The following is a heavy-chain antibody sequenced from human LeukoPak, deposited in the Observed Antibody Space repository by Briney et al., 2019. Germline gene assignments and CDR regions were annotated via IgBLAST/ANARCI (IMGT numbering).Heavy chain of an antibody. Sequence: SETLSLTCAVSGGSISSYYWSWIRQPPGKGLEWIGYIYYSGSTNYNPSLKSRVTISVDTSKNQFSLKLSSVTAADTAVYYCARGKQQLPNWFDPWGQGTLVTVSS. CDR2: IYYSGST. CDR1: GGSISSYY. V-gene: IGHV4-59*01. CDR3: ARGKQQLPNWFDP. D-gene: IGHD6-13*01. J-gene: IGHJ5*02.